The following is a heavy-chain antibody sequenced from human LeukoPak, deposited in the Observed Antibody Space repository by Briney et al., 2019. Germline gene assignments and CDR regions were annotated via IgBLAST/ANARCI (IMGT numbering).Heavy chain of an antibody. J-gene: IGHJ4*02. Sequence: GRSLRLSCAASGFTFRSYGMHWVRQAPGKGLEWVAFIRYDGSNKYYADSVKGRFPISRDNSKNTLYLQMNSLRAEDTAVYYCARRAGAYSHPYDYWGQGTLVTVSS. CDR1: GFTFRSYG. CDR2: IRYDGSNK. V-gene: IGHV3-33*08. CDR3: ARRAGAYSHPYDY. D-gene: IGHD4/OR15-4a*01.